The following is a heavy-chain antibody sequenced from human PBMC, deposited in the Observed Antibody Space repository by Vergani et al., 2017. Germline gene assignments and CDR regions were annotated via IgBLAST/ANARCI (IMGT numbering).Heavy chain of an antibody. CDR3: ARDYTIFGVVRAAP. Sequence: QLQLQESGPGLVKPSETLSLTCTVSGGSISSSSYYWGWIRQPPGKGLEWIGSIYDSGSTYYNPSLRSRVTISVDTSKNQYSLKLSSVTAAETAVDYCARDYTIFGVVRAAPWGQGTLVTVSS. CDR1: GGSISSSSYY. CDR2: IYDSGST. V-gene: IGHV4-39*07. D-gene: IGHD3-3*01. J-gene: IGHJ5*02.